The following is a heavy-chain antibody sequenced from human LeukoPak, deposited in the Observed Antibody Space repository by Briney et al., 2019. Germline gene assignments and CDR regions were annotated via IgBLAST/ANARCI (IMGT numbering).Heavy chain of an antibody. CDR3: AREMSMVTSFDY. J-gene: IGHJ4*02. D-gene: IGHD4-17*01. V-gene: IGHV3-21*06. Sequence: GGSLRLSCAASGFTFSKYSMNWVRQAPGKGLEWVSSISSSSSYIYYADSVKGRFTISRDNAKNSEFLQMNSLRAEDTAVYYCAREMSMVTSFDYWGQGTLVTVSS. CDR1: GFTFSKYS. CDR2: ISSSSSYI.